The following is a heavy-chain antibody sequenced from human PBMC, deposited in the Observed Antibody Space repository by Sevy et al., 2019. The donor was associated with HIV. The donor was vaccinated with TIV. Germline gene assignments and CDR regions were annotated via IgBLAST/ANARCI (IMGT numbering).Heavy chain of an antibody. Sequence: SETLSLTCTVSGDSISGCYWSWIRQPPGKGLEWIGYVYYSGRTNYNPSLRSRVTISQDTSKNQISLKLNSVTAADTAVYYCARAYSDYYYAMDVWGQGTTVTVSS. CDR3: ARAYSDYYYAMDV. CDR1: GDSISGCY. D-gene: IGHD2-15*01. CDR2: VYYSGRT. V-gene: IGHV4-59*01. J-gene: IGHJ6*02.